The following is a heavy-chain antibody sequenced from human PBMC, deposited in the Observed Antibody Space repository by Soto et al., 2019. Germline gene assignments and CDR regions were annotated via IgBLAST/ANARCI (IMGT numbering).Heavy chain of an antibody. D-gene: IGHD3-22*01. CDR1: GYSISSGYY. CDR2: IYYSGST. Sequence: SETLSLTCAVSGYSISSGYYWGWLRQPPGKGLEWIGYIYYSGSTYYNPSLKSRVTISVDTSKNQFSLKLSSVTAADTAVYYCAREGYYDSSGYYSWGQGTLVTVSS. V-gene: IGHV4-38-2*02. J-gene: IGHJ4*02. CDR3: AREGYYDSSGYYS.